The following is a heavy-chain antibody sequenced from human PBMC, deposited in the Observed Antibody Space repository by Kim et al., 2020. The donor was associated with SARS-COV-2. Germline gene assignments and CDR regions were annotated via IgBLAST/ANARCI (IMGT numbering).Heavy chain of an antibody. D-gene: IGHD3-3*01. Sequence: YTDSVQGRFNISRDNAKNSVYLQMNSLRAEDTAVYYCAREATIGYYGVDWGQGTLVTVSS. CDR3: AREATIGYYGVD. J-gene: IGHJ4*02. V-gene: IGHV3-21*06.